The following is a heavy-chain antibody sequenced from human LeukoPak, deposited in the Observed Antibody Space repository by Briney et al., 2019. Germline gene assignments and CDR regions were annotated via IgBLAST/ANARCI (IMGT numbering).Heavy chain of an antibody. J-gene: IGHJ3*02. D-gene: IGHD6-19*01. CDR3: TTRITESSGWEDDAFDI. CDR1: GFTFSNAW. CDR2: IKSKTDGGTT. V-gene: IGHV3-15*01. Sequence: PGGSLRLSCAASGFTFSNAWMSWVRQAPGKGLEWVGRIKSKTDGGTTDYAAPVKGRFTISRDDSKNTLYLQMNSLKTEDTAVYYCTTRITESSGWEDDAFDIWGQGTMVTVSS.